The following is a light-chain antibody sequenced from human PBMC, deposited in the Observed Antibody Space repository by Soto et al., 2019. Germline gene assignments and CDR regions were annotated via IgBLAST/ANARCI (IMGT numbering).Light chain of an antibody. V-gene: IGKV3-20*01. Sequence: ENVLAQSPGTLSLSPGERATLSCRASQFTSWYLSWYQQRPGQAPRLLIYGASSRATGIPDRFSGSGSGTDFTLTISRLEPEDFAVYYCQQYSTSPISFGQGTRLEIK. CDR1: QFTSWY. CDR3: QQYSTSPIS. J-gene: IGKJ5*01. CDR2: GAS.